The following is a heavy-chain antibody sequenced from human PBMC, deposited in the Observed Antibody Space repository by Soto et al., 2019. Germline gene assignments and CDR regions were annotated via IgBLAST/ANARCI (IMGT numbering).Heavy chain of an antibody. CDR1: GDSVSSNSAA. V-gene: IGHV6-1*01. D-gene: IGHD3-22*01. Sequence: PSQTLSLTCAISGDSVSSNSAAWNWIRLSPSRGLEWLGRTYYRSKWYNDYAVSVKSRTTIYPDTSKNQFSLQLNSVTPEDTAVYYCARDRGYYYPFDPWGQGTLVTVSS. CDR2: TYYRSKWYN. CDR3: ARDRGYYYPFDP. J-gene: IGHJ5*02.